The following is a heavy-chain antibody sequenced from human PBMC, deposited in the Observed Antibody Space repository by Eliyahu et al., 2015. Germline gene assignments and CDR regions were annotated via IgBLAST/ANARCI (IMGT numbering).Heavy chain of an antibody. Sequence: QVQLVQSGDEMKAPGASVKVSCKXSGYAFNNXXIIWVRQAPGQGLEWMGWISTYNGDTNYAQKIQGRVTMTTDTSTSTAYMELRSLRSDDTAVYYCARVGSTVVPHFDYWGQGTLVTVSS. CDR1: GYAFNNXX. V-gene: IGHV1-18*01. D-gene: IGHD1-26*01. CDR3: ARVGSTVVPHFDY. J-gene: IGHJ4*02. CDR2: ISTYNGDT.